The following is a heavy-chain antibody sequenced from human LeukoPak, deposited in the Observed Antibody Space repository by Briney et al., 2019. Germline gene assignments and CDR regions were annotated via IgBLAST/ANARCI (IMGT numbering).Heavy chain of an antibody. D-gene: IGHD3-10*01. V-gene: IGHV4-39*01. Sequence: PSETLSLTCTVSGVSISSSSYDWGWIRRPPGRGLEWIGSIDYSGSTYYNPSLKSRVTISVDTSKNQFSLKLSSVTAADTAVYYCARHALYGSGSYLYYYYGMDVWGQGTTVTVSS. CDR3: ARHALYGSGSYLYYYYGMDV. CDR1: GVSISSSSYD. CDR2: IDYSGST. J-gene: IGHJ6*02.